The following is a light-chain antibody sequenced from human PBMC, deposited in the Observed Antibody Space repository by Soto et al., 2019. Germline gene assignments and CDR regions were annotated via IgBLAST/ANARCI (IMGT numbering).Light chain of an antibody. CDR1: QSINAW. CDR2: DVS. V-gene: IGKV1-5*01. CDR3: QQYHRYST. Sequence: DIEITQFPSTLSASVGERVTITGRASQSINAWLAWYQQTPGKAPKLLIYDVSTLDSGVPSRFSGSASGTESTLTISSLQSDDFATYYCQQYHRYSTFGQGTKVDIK. J-gene: IGKJ1*01.